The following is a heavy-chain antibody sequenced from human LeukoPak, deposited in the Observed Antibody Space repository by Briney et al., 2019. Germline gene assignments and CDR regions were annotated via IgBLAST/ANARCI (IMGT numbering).Heavy chain of an antibody. Sequence: ASVKVSCKASGYTFTGYYMHWVRQAPGQGLEWMGWINPNSGGTNYAQKFQGRVTMTRDTSISTAYMELSRLRSDDTDVYYCARDSRGVVVPAAVGYYYYYGMDVWGQGTTVTVSS. D-gene: IGHD2-2*01. CDR2: INPNSGGT. CDR3: ARDSRGVVVPAAVGYYYYYGMDV. V-gene: IGHV1-2*02. CDR1: GYTFTGYY. J-gene: IGHJ6*02.